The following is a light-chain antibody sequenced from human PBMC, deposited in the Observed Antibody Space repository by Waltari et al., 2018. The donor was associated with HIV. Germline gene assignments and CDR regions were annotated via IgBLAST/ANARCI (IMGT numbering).Light chain of an antibody. CDR2: KAS. Sequence: DIQMTQSPSTLSASVGERVTITCRASQNVGSWLAWYQQKPGKAPNLLIYKASSLESEVPSRFSGSGSGTEFTLTINGLQPDDFATYYCQQYKSYSDTFGQGTKGEIK. V-gene: IGKV1-5*03. CDR3: QQYKSYSDT. J-gene: IGKJ2*01. CDR1: QNVGSW.